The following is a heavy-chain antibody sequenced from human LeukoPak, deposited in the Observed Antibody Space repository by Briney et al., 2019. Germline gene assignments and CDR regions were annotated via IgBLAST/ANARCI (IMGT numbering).Heavy chain of an antibody. D-gene: IGHD3-22*01. CDR3: AKDPYDSAGYYHDW. V-gene: IGHV3-23*01. CDR1: GFTFSTYA. CDR2: ISGSGGTT. J-gene: IGHJ4*02. Sequence: HPGGSLRLSCAASGFTFSTYAMNWVRQAPGKGLEWVSAISGSGGTTYYADSVKGRFTISRDNSKNTLYLQMNNLRAEDTAVYYCAKDPYDSAGYYHDWWGQGTLVTVSS.